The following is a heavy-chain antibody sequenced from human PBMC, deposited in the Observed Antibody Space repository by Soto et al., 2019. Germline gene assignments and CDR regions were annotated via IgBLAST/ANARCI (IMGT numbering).Heavy chain of an antibody. V-gene: IGHV4-34*01. CDR2: INHSGST. D-gene: IGHD4-4*01. J-gene: IGHJ6*03. Sequence: SETLSLTCAVYGGSFSGYYWSWIRQPPGKGLEWIGEINHSGSTNYNPSLKSRVTISVDTSKNQFSLKLSSVTAADTAVYYCARVGTVTTELTNYYYYMDVWGKGTTVTVSS. CDR3: ARVGTVTTELTNYYYYMDV. CDR1: GGSFSGYY.